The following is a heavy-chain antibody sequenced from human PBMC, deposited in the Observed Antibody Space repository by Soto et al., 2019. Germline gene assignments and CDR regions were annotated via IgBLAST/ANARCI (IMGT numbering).Heavy chain of an antibody. D-gene: IGHD6-13*01. J-gene: IGHJ1*01. CDR2: ISAYNGNT. V-gene: IGHV1-18*01. CDR3: AREQQQLAPKEAEYFQH. CDR1: GYTFTSYG. Sequence: ASVKVSCKASGYTFTSYGISWVRQAPGQGLEWMGWISAYNGNTNYAQKLQGRVTMTTDTSTSTAYMELRSLRSDDTAVYYCAREQQQLAPKEAEYFQHWGQGTLVTVSS.